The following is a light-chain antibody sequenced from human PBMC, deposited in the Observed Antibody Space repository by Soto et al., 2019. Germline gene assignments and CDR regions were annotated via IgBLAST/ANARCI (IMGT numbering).Light chain of an antibody. Sequence: DFVMTQSPDSLAVSLGEKATLSCKSSRHVFYRSDSKNFLAWYQQKSGQPPKLLIYWASTRFSGVPDRFSGSGSGTDFTLKISRVEAEDVGVYYCMQSIQLPLTFGGGTKVDI. CDR1: RHVFYRSDSKNF. V-gene: IGKV4-1*01. CDR2: WAS. CDR3: MQSIQLPLT. J-gene: IGKJ4*01.